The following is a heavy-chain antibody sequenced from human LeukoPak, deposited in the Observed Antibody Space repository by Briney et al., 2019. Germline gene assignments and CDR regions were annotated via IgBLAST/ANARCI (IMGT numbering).Heavy chain of an antibody. CDR2: INPNSGGT. V-gene: IGHV1-2*02. D-gene: IGHD2-15*01. Sequence: ASVKVSCKASGYTFTSYGISWVRQAPGQGLEWMGWINPNSGGTNYAQKFQGRVTMTRDTSISTAYMELSRLRSDDTAVYYCAREGPGGYWGQGTLVTVSS. CDR1: GYTFTSYG. J-gene: IGHJ4*02. CDR3: AREGPGGY.